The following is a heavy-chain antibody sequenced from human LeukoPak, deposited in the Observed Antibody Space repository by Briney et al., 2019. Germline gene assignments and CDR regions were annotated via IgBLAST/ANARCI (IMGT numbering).Heavy chain of an antibody. D-gene: IGHD3-22*01. CDR2: ISSSSSYI. J-gene: IGHJ4*02. CDR3: ASGIPTHYDSSGPLDY. CDR1: GFTFSSYS. Sequence: PGGSLRLSCAASGFTFSSYSMNWVRQAPGKGLEWVSSISSSSSYIYYADSVKGRFTISRDNAKNSLYLQMNSLRAEDTAVYYCASGIPTHYDSSGPLDYWGQGTLVTVSS. V-gene: IGHV3-21*01.